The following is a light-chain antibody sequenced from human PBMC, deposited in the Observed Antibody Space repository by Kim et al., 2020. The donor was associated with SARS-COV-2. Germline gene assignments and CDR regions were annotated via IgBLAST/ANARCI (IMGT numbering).Light chain of an antibody. CDR3: GADHGSGNDFLWV. CDR2: VDTGGIVG. J-gene: IGLJ3*02. Sequence: CTLSSGDSHYKVDWYQQKPGKGPRFVMRVDTGGIVGSKGDGIPNRFSVLGSGLNRYLTIKNIQEEDEGDYRCGADHGSGNDFLWVFGGGTQLTVL. CDR1: SGDSHYK. V-gene: IGLV9-49*01.